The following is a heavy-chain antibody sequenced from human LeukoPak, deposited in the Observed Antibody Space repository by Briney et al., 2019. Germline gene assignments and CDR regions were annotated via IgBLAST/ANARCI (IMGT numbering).Heavy chain of an antibody. CDR3: ATPLDYYDRSDSHQGGD. CDR2: IKHDGSEK. Sequence: GGSLRLSCAASGFTFSRHWMTWVRQAPGKGLEWVANIKHDGSEKNYVDSVKGRFTISRDNANNSLYLQMNGLRAEDTAVYYCATPLDYYDRSDSHQGGDWGQGTLVTVSS. CDR1: GFTFSRHW. J-gene: IGHJ4*02. V-gene: IGHV3-7*03. D-gene: IGHD3-22*01.